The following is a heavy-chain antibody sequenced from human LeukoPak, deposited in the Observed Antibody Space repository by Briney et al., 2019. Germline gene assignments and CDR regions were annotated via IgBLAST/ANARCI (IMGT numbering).Heavy chain of an antibody. CDR1: GYTFTGYY. CDR2: INPNSGGT. D-gene: IGHD3-10*01. J-gene: IGHJ4*02. CDR3: SGVAAGSGSYPGG. V-gene: IGHV1-2*02. Sequence: ASVKVSCKAAGYTFTGYYMHLVRQAPGQGLEWMGWINPNSGGTNYAQKFQGRVTMTRDTSISTDYMELTRLRSYGTPVYYYSGVAAGSGSYPGGWGQGTLVTVSS.